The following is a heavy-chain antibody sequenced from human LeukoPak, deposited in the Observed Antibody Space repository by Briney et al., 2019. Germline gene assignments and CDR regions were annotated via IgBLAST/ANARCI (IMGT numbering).Heavy chain of an antibody. D-gene: IGHD3-10*01. CDR1: GYSFTTYW. J-gene: IGHJ3*02. V-gene: IGHV5-51*01. Sequence: GESLKISCKGSGYSFTTYWIGWVRQMPGKGLEWMGIIYPGDSDTRYSPSFQGQVTISADKSISTAHLQWSSLKASDTAMYYCARTNGSGTYYNGVGVFDIWGQGTMVTVFS. CDR2: IYPGDSDT. CDR3: ARTNGSGTYYNGVGVFDI.